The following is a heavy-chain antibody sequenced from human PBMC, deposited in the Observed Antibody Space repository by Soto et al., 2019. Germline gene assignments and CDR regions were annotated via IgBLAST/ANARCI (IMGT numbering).Heavy chain of an antibody. CDR3: AKEWPDDYGETQQPFQH. CDR1: GFTFISYA. J-gene: IGHJ1*01. Sequence: GGSLRLSCRAAGFTFISYAMNWVRQAPGKGLEWVSVISGSGGSTYYADSVKGRFTISRDNSKNTLYLQMNSLRAEDTAVYYCAKEWPDDYGETQQPFQHWGQGTLVTVSS. CDR2: ISGSGGST. D-gene: IGHD4-17*01. V-gene: IGHV3-23*01.